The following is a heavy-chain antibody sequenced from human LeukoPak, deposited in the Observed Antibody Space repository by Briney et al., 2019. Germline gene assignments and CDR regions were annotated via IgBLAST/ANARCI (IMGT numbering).Heavy chain of an antibody. V-gene: IGHV4-39*01. J-gene: IGHJ4*02. CDR1: GGSISSSSYY. D-gene: IGHD3-22*01. CDR2: IYYSGSI. Sequence: SETLSLTCTVSGGSISSSSYYWGWVRQPPGKGLEWIGNIYYSGSIYYNPSLKSRVTISVDTSKNQFSLKLSSVTAADTAVYYCARSYDSSGRDYWGQGTLVTVSS. CDR3: ARSYDSSGRDY.